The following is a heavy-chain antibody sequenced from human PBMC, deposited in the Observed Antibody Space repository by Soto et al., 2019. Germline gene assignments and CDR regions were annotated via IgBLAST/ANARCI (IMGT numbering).Heavy chain of an antibody. Sequence: QVQLVESGGGVVQPGRSLRLSCAASGFTFSSYAMHWVRQAPGKGLEWVAVISYDGSNKYYADSVKGRFTISRDNSKNTLYLQMNSLRAEDTAVYYSARDGYYNDYWGQGTLVTVSS. CDR1: GFTFSSYA. D-gene: IGHD5-12*01. CDR2: ISYDGSNK. V-gene: IGHV3-30-3*01. J-gene: IGHJ4*02. CDR3: ARDGYYNDY.